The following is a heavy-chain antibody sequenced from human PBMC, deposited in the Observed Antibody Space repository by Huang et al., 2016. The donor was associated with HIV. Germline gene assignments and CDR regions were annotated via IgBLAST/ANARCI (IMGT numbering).Heavy chain of an antibody. CDR1: GGTFSSYA. V-gene: IGHV1-69*13. Sequence: QVQLVQSGAEVKKPGSSVKVSCKASGGTFSSYAISWVRQAPGQGLEWMGGIIPIFGTANSAQKCQGRVTITADESTSTAYMELSSLRSEDTAVYYCARDFCNRGGSCYSENYMDVWGKGTTVTVSS. CDR2: IIPIFGTA. J-gene: IGHJ6*03. D-gene: IGHD2-15*01. CDR3: ARDFCNRGGSCYSENYMDV.